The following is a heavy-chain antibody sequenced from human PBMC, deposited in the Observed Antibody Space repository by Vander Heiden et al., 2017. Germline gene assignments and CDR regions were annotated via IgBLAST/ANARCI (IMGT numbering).Heavy chain of an antibody. CDR2: FDPDDGET. CDR1: GYILTELS. V-gene: IGHV1-24*01. J-gene: IGHJ4*02. D-gene: IGHD3-22*01. Sequence: QVQLVQSGAEVRKPAASVKVSCKVSGYILTELSMHWVRQAPGKGLEWMGGFDPDDGETIYAQNLQGRVTTTEDTSTNTAYMELSSLRSEDTAVYYCATLPYFYDSSTYGSFDFWGQGTLVTVSS. CDR3: ATLPYFYDSSTYGSFDF.